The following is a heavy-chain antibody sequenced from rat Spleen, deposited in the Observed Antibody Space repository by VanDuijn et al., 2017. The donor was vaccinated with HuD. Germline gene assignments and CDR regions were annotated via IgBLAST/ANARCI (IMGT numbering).Heavy chain of an antibody. CDR2: ISPSGGST. J-gene: IGHJ2*01. D-gene: IGHD1-12*02. CDR1: GFIFRKYD. CDR3: TRGSWDDGSYYFDY. V-gene: IGHV5-27*01. Sequence: EVQLVESGGGLVQPGRSLKISCTASGFIFRKYDMAWVRQAPTKGLEWVASISPSGGSTYYRDSVKGRFIVSRDNAKSTLYLQMNSLRSEDTATYYCTRGSWDDGSYYFDYRGQGVMVTVSS.